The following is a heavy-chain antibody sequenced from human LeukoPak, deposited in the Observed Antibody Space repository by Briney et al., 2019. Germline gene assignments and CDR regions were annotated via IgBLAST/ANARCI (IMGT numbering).Heavy chain of an antibody. D-gene: IGHD2-21*02. CDR3: AKDIKVTHGAFDI. CDR2: ISSSGSTI. V-gene: IGHV3-11*01. J-gene: IGHJ3*02. CDR1: GFTFSDYY. Sequence: GGSLRLSCAASGFTFSDYYMSWIRQAPGKGLEWVSYISSSGSTIYYADSVKGRFTISRDNAKNSLYLQMNSLRAEDTALYYCAKDIKVTHGAFDIWGQGTMVTVSS.